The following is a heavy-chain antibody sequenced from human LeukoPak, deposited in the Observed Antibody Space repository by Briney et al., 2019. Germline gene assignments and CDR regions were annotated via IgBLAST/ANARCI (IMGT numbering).Heavy chain of an antibody. Sequence: SGGSLRLSCAASGFTFSSYEMNWVRQAPGKGLEWVSYISGGSNIIHYADSVRGRFTISRDNAKNSLYLQMNRLRAEDTAMYYCARGSSNIAARNNWFDPWGQGTLVTVSS. CDR1: GFTFSSYE. V-gene: IGHV3-48*03. D-gene: IGHD6-6*01. CDR2: ISGGSNII. CDR3: ARGSSNIAARNNWFDP. J-gene: IGHJ5*02.